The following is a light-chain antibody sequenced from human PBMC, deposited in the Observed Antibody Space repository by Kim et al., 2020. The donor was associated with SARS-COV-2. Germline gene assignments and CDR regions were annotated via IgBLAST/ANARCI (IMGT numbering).Light chain of an antibody. Sequence: VALGQTVRITCQGDSLRSYYATWYQQKPGQAPILLIYGKNNRPSGIPDRFSGSSSGNTASLTIAGTQAGDEADYYCNSRDTNDIVLFGGGTKLTVL. V-gene: IGLV3-19*01. CDR2: GKN. CDR3: NSRDTNDIVL. J-gene: IGLJ2*01. CDR1: SLRSYY.